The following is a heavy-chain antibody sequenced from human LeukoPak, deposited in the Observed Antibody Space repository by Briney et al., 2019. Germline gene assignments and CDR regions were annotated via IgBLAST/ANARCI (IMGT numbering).Heavy chain of an antibody. CDR3: ARGMGAARPGYYYGMDV. V-gene: IGHV3-66*01. D-gene: IGHD6-6*01. CDR1: GFTVSSNY. CDR2: IYSGGST. J-gene: IGHJ6*02. Sequence: PGGSLRLSCAASGFTVSSNYMSWVRQAPGKGLEWVPVIYSGGSTYYADSVKGRFTISRDNSRNTLYLQMNGLRAEDTAVYYCARGMGAARPGYYYGMDVWGQGTTVTVSS.